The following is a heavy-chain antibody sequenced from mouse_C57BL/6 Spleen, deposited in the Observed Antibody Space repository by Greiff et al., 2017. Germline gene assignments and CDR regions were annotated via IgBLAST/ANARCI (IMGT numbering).Heavy chain of an antibody. D-gene: IGHD1-1*01. CDR3: ARENYYGSSYDY. J-gene: IGHJ2*01. CDR1: GYAFSSSW. Sequence: LVESGPELVKPGASVKISCKASGYAFSSSWMNWVKQRPGKGLEWIGRIYPGDGDTNYNGKFKGKATLTADKSSSTAYMQLSSLTSEDSAVYFCARENYYGSSYDYWGQGTTLTVSS. CDR2: IYPGDGDT. V-gene: IGHV1-82*01.